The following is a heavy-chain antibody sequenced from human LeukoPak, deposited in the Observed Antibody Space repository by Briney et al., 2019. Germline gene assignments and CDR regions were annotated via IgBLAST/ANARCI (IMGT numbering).Heavy chain of an antibody. CDR3: ARDFNWNEPYYFDY. J-gene: IGHJ4*02. V-gene: IGHV3-23*01. CDR2: TSSNGEVK. D-gene: IGHD1-1*01. Sequence: GGSLRLSCAASGVTFSSYWMSWVRQTPGKGLEWVSGTSSNGEVKYYADSVKGRFTVSRDNSKDTLYLQMDSLGVEDTAMYYCARDFNWNEPYYFDYWGPGTLVTVSS. CDR1: GVTFSSYW.